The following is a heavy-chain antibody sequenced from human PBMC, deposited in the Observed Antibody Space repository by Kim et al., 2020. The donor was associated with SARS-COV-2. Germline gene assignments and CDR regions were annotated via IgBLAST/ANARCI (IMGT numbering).Heavy chain of an antibody. CDR1: GGSISSSNW. Sequence: SETLSLTCAVSGGSISSSNWWSWVRQPPGKGLEWIGEIYHSGSTNYNPSLKSRVTISVDKSKNQFSLKLSSVTAADTAVYYCARWKYSSGWYYAFDIWGQGTMVTVSS. V-gene: IGHV4-4*02. J-gene: IGHJ3*02. D-gene: IGHD6-19*01. CDR2: IYHSGST. CDR3: ARWKYSSGWYYAFDI.